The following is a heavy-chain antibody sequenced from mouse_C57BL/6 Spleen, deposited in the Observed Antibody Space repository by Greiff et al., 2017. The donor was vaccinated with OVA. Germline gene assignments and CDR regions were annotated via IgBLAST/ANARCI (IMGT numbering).Heavy chain of an antibody. CDR3: ARPYDYAWFAY. J-gene: IGHJ3*01. Sequence: EVKLMESGGGLVKPGGSLKLSCAASGFTFRDYGMHWVRQAPEKGLEWVAYISRGSSTIYYADTVKGRFTISRDNDKNTLFLQMTSLRSEDTAMYYCARPYDYAWFAYWGQGTLVTVSA. CDR1: GFTFRDYG. D-gene: IGHD2-4*01. CDR2: ISRGSSTI. V-gene: IGHV5-17*01.